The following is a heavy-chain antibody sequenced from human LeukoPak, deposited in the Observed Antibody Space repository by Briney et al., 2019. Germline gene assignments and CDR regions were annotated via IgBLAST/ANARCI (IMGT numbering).Heavy chain of an antibody. D-gene: IGHD3-10*01. CDR2: IYYSGST. CDR3: ARGYYYFDY. Sequence: SETLSLTCTVSGGSISSYYWSWIRQPPGKGLEWIGYIYYSGSTNYNPSLKSRVTISVDTSKNQFSLKLSSVTAADTAVYYCARGYYYFDYWGQGTLVTVSS. CDR1: GGSISSYY. V-gene: IGHV4-59*12. J-gene: IGHJ4*02.